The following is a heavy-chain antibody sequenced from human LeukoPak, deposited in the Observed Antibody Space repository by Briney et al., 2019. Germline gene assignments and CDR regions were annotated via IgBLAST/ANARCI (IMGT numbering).Heavy chain of an antibody. V-gene: IGHV1-18*01. J-gene: IGHJ4*02. CDR3: ARVYSSGWYSVFGFSARYYFDY. Sequence: GASVKVSCKASGYTFTSYGISWVRQAPGQGLEWMGWISAYNGNTNYAQKLQGRVTMTTDTSTSTAYMELRSLRSDDTAVYYCARVYSSGWYSVFGFSARYYFDYWGQGTLVTVSS. CDR2: ISAYNGNT. D-gene: IGHD6-19*01. CDR1: GYTFTSYG.